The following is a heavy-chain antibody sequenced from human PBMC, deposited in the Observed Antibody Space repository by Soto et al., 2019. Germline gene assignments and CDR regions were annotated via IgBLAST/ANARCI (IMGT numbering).Heavy chain of an antibody. CDR3: AKQHCIDGICYSNYYGLDA. J-gene: IGHJ6*02. D-gene: IGHD2-8*01. V-gene: IGHV3-23*01. Sequence: GGSLRLSCEAFGFSFKYYAMSWVRQAPGKGLEWVSVISGRGADTNYADSVKGRFTVSRDNSKNTLFLQMMSLRVEDTAVYYCAKQHCIDGICYSNYYGLDAWGQGATVTVSS. CDR2: ISGRGADT. CDR1: GFSFKYYA.